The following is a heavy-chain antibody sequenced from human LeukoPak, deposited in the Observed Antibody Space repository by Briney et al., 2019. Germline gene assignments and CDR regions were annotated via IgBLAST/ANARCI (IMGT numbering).Heavy chain of an antibody. CDR3: ANSITGTTEGDWFDP. V-gene: IGHV4-39*01. D-gene: IGHD1-7*01. CDR1: GASITSSIYY. J-gene: IGHJ5*02. Sequence: SETLSLTCSVSGASITSSIYYWGWIRQPPGKGLEWIGSISYSGSTYYNPSLKSRVTISVDTSKNQFSLRLRSVTAADTAVYYCANSITGTTEGDWFDPWGQGTLVTVSS. CDR2: ISYSGST.